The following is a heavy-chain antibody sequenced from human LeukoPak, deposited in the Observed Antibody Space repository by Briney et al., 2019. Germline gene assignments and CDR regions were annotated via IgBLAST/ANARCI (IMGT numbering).Heavy chain of an antibody. CDR1: GDSISSSSYY. J-gene: IGHJ4*01. Sequence: PSETLSLTCTVSGDSISSSSYYWGWIRQPPGKGLEWIGTIYYSGSTYYNPSLKSRVTISVDTSKNQFSLKLSSVTAADTAVYYCATNIPTPTTSPPLGYWGQGTLVTVSS. D-gene: IGHD1-26*01. CDR3: ATNIPTPTTSPPLGY. V-gene: IGHV4-39*07. CDR2: IYYSGST.